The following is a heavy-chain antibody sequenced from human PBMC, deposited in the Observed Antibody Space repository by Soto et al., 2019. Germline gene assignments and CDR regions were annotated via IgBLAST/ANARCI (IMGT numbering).Heavy chain of an antibody. CDR1: GGTFSSYA. CDR2: IIPIFGTA. CDR3: ARGSRFLEWSPWYYGMDV. D-gene: IGHD3-3*01. Sequence: ASVKVSCKASGGTFSSYAISWVRQAPGQGLEWMGGIIPIFGTANYAQKFQGRVTITADESTSTAYMGLSSLRSEDTAVYYCARGSRFLEWSPWYYGMDVWGQGTTVTVSS. V-gene: IGHV1-69*13. J-gene: IGHJ6*02.